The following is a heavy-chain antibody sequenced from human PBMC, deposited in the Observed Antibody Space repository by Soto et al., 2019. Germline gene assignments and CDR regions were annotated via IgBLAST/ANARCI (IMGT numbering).Heavy chain of an antibody. Sequence: QVQLVQSGAEVKKPGSSVKVSCKASGGTFSSYAISWVRQAPGQGLEWMGGIIPIFGTANYAQKFQGRVTITADESTSTAYMELSSLRSEDTAVYYCAGVHGLSYSSRLYYFDYWGQGTLVTVSS. CDR1: GGTFSSYA. J-gene: IGHJ4*02. CDR3: AGVHGLSYSSRLYYFDY. V-gene: IGHV1-69*12. D-gene: IGHD6-13*01. CDR2: IIPIFGTA.